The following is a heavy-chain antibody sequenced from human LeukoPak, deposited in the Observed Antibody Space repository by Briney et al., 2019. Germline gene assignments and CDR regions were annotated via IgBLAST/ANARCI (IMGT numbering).Heavy chain of an antibody. D-gene: IGHD6-19*01. CDR3: ASEFSSGWLAADY. CDR2: ILSDGSNA. Sequence: GGSLRLSCAASGFTFSYYALHWVPQAPGKGLEWVAVILSDGSNAYYADSVRGRFTISRDNSKNTLYLQMNSLRVEDTALYYCASEFSSGWLAADYWGQGALVTVSS. J-gene: IGHJ4*02. V-gene: IGHV3-30-3*01. CDR1: GFTFSYYA.